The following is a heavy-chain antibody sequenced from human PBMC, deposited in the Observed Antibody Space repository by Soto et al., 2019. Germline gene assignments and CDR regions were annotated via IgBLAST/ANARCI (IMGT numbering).Heavy chain of an antibody. CDR2: IIPIFDAP. V-gene: IGHV1-69*01. Sequence: QVELVQSGAQVKKPGSAVKVSCKASGGTFNMYAMNWVRQAPGHGLEWMGGIIPIFDAPRYSEQFQGRVKITVDESTSTAYMELSSLRSDDAAIYYCTRAIGSGGVMGGFDYWGQGTLGTVSS. D-gene: IGHD3-16*01. CDR3: TRAIGSGGVMGGFDY. CDR1: GGTFNMYA. J-gene: IGHJ4*02.